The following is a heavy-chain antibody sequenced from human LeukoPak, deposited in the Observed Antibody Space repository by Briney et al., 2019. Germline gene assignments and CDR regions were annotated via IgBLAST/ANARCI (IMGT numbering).Heavy chain of an antibody. CDR1: GDSVSSNSAT. Sequence: SQTLSLTRDISGDSVSSNSATWNWIRQSPSRGLEWLGRTYYRSRWYYDYAVPVKGRITFNPDTSKNQVSLQLNSVTPEDTAVYFCARDIKGGTANFDCWGQGILVTVSS. CDR3: ARDIKGGTANFDC. J-gene: IGHJ4*02. CDR2: TYYRSRWYY. V-gene: IGHV6-1*01.